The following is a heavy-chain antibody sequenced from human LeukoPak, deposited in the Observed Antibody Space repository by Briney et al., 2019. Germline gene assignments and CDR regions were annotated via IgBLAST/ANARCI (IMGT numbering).Heavy chain of an antibody. J-gene: IGHJ4*02. CDR3: AKDIRRGYNFGYDQFAY. CDR2: IEYNGATE. D-gene: IGHD5-18*01. CDR1: GFIFKNYG. Sequence: PGGSLRLSCAASGFIFKNYGMHWARQAPGKGLEWLAFIEYNGATEDYADSVKGRFTISRDNSKNTVSLQMNSLRAEDTALYYCAKDIRRGYNFGYDQFAYWGQGILVTVSS. V-gene: IGHV3-30*02.